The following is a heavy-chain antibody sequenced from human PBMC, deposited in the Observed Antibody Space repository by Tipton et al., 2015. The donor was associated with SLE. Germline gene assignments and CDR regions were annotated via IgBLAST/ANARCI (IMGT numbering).Heavy chain of an antibody. CDR3: ARDPAVAGTRYFDY. CDR1: GLTFSSYS. D-gene: IGHD6-19*01. Sequence: LSCAASGLTFSSYSMSWVRQTPGKGLEWVASVSSTSSYIYYADSVKGRFTISRDNAKNSLYLQMNSLRGEDTAVYYCARDPAVAGTRYFDYWGQGALVTVSS. CDR2: VSSTSSYI. J-gene: IGHJ4*02. V-gene: IGHV3-21*01.